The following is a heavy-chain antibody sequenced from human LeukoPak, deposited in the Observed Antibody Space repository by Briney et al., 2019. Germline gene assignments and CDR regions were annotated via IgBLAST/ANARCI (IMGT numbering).Heavy chain of an antibody. Sequence: ASVKVSCKASGYTFTGYYMYWVRQAPGQGLEWMGRINPNSGGTNYAQKFQGRVTMTRDTSISTAYMELSRLRSDDTAVYYCARGAIVVEMATIGPFDYWGQGTLVTVSS. V-gene: IGHV1-2*06. CDR3: ARGAIVVEMATIGPFDY. J-gene: IGHJ4*02. CDR1: GYTFTGYY. D-gene: IGHD5-24*01. CDR2: INPNSGGT.